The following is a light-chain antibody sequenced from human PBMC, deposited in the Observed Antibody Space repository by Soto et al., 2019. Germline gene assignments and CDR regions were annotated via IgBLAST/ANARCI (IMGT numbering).Light chain of an antibody. CDR2: GAY. CDR1: QSVSSNY. CDR3: QQYGSSPTWT. V-gene: IGKV3-20*01. Sequence: VLTQSPGTLSLSPGDSATLSCRDSQSVSSNYLAWYQQKPGQAPRLLIYGAYTRATGIPDRFSGSGSGTDFTLTISRLEPEDSAVYYCQQYGSSPTWTFGQGTKVDIK. J-gene: IGKJ1*01.